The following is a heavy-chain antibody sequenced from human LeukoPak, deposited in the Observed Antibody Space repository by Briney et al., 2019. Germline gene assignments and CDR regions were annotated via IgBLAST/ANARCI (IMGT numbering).Heavy chain of an antibody. Sequence: ASVTVSCTASGYTFTGYYMHWVRQAPGQGLEWMGWSNTNSGGTNYAQKFHGRVTMTRDTSISTAYMELSRLRSDDTAVYYCARGSRHYYDSSGSSNWFDPWGQGTLVTVSS. V-gene: IGHV1-2*02. CDR2: SNTNSGGT. D-gene: IGHD3-22*01. CDR3: ARGSRHYYDSSGSSNWFDP. CDR1: GYTFTGYY. J-gene: IGHJ5*02.